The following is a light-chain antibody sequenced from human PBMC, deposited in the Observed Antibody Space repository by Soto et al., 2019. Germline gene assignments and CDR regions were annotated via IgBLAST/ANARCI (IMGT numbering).Light chain of an antibody. J-gene: IGKJ5*01. CDR1: QSISSW. V-gene: IGKV1-5*01. CDR3: QQYNSYLYT. CDR2: DAS. Sequence: DIQMTQSPSTLCGSVGDRVTITCRASQSISSWLAWYQQKPGKAPKLLIYDASSLESGVPSRFSGSGSGTEFTLTISSLQPDDFATYYCQQYNSYLYTFGQGTRLEIK.